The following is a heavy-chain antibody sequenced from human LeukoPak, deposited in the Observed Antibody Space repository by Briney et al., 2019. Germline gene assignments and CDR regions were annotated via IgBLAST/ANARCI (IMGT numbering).Heavy chain of an antibody. D-gene: IGHD6-6*01. V-gene: IGHV3-21*01. CDR3: ARAPKKGSSSRFDP. Sequence: GGSLRLSCAASGFTFSSYSMNWVRQAPGKGLEWVSSISSSSSYIYYADSVKGRFTISRDNAKNSLYLQMNSLSAEDTAVYYCARAPKKGSSSRFDPWGQGTLVTVSS. CDR2: ISSSSSYI. J-gene: IGHJ5*02. CDR1: GFTFSSYS.